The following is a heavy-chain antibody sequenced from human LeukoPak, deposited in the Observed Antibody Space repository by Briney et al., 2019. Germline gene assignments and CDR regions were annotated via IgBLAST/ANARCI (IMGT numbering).Heavy chain of an antibody. CDR3: ARGVRPAYYYYYMDV. CDR2: FHHSGST. V-gene: IGHV4-59*01. J-gene: IGHJ6*03. CDR1: GGSISSYY. Sequence: KTSETLSLTCTVSGGSISSYYWTWIRQSPGKGLEWIGFFHHSGSTNYNPSFKSRVTISADTSNNHFSLRLSSVTAADTAVYYCARGVRPAYYYYYMDVWGKGTTVTISS. D-gene: IGHD1-1*01.